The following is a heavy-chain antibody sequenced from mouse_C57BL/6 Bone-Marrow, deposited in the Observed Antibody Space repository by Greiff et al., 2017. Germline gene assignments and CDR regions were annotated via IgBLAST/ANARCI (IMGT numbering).Heavy chain of an antibody. CDR1: GYTFTSYW. J-gene: IGHJ1*03. V-gene: IGHV1-59*01. Sequence: QVQLQQSGAELVRPGTSVKLSCKASGYTFTSYWMHWVKQRPGQGLEWIGVIDPSDSYTNYNQKFKGKATLTVDTSSSTAYMQLSSLTSEDSAVYYCARSNYYGSSYWYCDVWGTGTTVTVSS. CDR2: IDPSDSYT. D-gene: IGHD1-1*01. CDR3: ARSNYYGSSYWYCDV.